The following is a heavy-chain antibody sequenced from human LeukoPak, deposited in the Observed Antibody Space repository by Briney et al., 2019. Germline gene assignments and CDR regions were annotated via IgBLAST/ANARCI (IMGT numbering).Heavy chain of an antibody. CDR2: INHSGST. J-gene: IGHJ5*02. CDR1: GGSFSGYY. Sequence: ETLSLTCAVYGGSFSGYYWTWICQPPGKGLEWIGEINHSGSTNYNPSLKSRVTISVDTSKNQFSLKLSSVTAADTAVYYCARGITMVRGVPLNWFDPWGQGTLVTVSS. V-gene: IGHV4-34*01. D-gene: IGHD3-10*01. CDR3: ARGITMVRGVPLNWFDP.